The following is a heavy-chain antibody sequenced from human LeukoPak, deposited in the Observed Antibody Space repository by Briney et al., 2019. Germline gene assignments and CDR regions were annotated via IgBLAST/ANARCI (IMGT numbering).Heavy chain of an antibody. J-gene: IGHJ4*02. V-gene: IGHV4-38-2*02. Sequence: PSETLSLTCTVSGYSISSGYYWGWIRQPPGKGLEWIGSIYHSGSTYYNPSLKSRVTISVDTSKNQFSLKLSSVTAADTAVYYCARDGGGPLDYWGQGTLVTVSS. CDR3: ARDGGGPLDY. CDR1: GYSISSGYY. CDR2: IYHSGST. D-gene: IGHD3-16*01.